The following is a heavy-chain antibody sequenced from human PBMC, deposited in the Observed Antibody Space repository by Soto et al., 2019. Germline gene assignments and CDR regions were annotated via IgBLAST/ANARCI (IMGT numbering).Heavy chain of an antibody. J-gene: IGHJ3*02. CDR1: GGTFSSYT. CDR2: IIPILGIA. D-gene: IGHD2-2*01. Sequence: VKVSCKASGGTFSSYTISWVRQAPGQGLEWMGRIIPILGIANYAQKFQGRVTITADKSTSTAYMELSSLRSEDTAVYYCAREGSSDIVVVPADSNDAFDIWGQGTMVTVSS. CDR3: AREGSSDIVVVPADSNDAFDI. V-gene: IGHV1-69*04.